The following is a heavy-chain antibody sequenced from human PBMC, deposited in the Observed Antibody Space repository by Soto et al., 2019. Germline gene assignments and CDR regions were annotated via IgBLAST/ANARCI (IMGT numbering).Heavy chain of an antibody. CDR3: ARDRLGDYVNYYGMDV. V-gene: IGHV3-30-3*01. D-gene: IGHD4-17*01. J-gene: IGHJ6*02. CDR2: ISYDGSNK. Sequence: GGSLRLSCAASGFTFSSYAMHWVRQAPGKGLEWVAVISYDGSNKYYADSVKGRFTISRDNSKNTLYLQMNSLRAEDTAVYYCARDRLGDYVNYYGMDVWGQGTTVTVSS. CDR1: GFTFSSYA.